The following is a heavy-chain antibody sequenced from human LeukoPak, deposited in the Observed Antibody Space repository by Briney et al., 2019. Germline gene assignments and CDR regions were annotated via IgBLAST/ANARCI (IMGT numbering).Heavy chain of an antibody. D-gene: IGHD3-3*01. CDR1: GFTFSSYS. CDR2: ISSSSSTI. Sequence: PGGSLRLSCAASGFTFSSYSMNWVRQAPGKGLEWVSYISSSSSTIYYADSVKGRFTISRDNAKNSLYLQMNSLRAVDTAVYYCARLITYYDFWSASIPAFDYWGQGTLVTVSS. J-gene: IGHJ4*02. V-gene: IGHV3-48*01. CDR3: ARLITYYDFWSASIPAFDY.